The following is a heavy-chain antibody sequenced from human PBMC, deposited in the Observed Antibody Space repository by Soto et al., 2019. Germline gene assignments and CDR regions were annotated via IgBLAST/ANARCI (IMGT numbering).Heavy chain of an antibody. CDR2: ISYDGSNK. CDR3: ARDRREYSYDRIDY. Sequence: HPGGSLRLSCAASGFTLSSYAMHWVRQAPGKGLEWVAVISYDGSNKYYADSVKGRFTISRDNSKNTLYLQMNSLRAEDTAVYYCARDRREYSYDRIDYWGQGTLVTVSS. V-gene: IGHV3-30-3*01. CDR1: GFTLSSYA. D-gene: IGHD5-18*01. J-gene: IGHJ4*02.